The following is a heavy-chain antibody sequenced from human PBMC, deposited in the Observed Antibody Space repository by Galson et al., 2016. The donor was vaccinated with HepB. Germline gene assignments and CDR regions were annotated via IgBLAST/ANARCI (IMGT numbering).Heavy chain of an antibody. V-gene: IGHV3-23*01. CDR3: ARDLDTTLVHHFAY. CDR2: ILNSGAST. Sequence: SLRLSCAASGFTFSSYAMNWVRQAPGKGLEWVSAILNSGASTSYADSVKGRFTISRDNSRNTLFLQMNSLRVEDTALYYCARDLDTTLVHHFAYWCQGTLVTVSS. CDR1: GFTFSSYA. J-gene: IGHJ4*02. D-gene: IGHD2/OR15-2a*01.